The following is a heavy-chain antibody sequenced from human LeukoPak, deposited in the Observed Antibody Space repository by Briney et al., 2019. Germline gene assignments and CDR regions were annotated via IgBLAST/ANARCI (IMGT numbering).Heavy chain of an antibody. CDR2: IYYSGST. J-gene: IGHJ6*03. Sequence: KPSETLSLTCTVSGGSISSYYWSWIRQPPGKGLEWIGYIYYSGSTNYNPSLKSRVTISVDTSKNQFSLKLSSVTAADTAVYYCARDRITHYMDVWGKGTTVTVSS. V-gene: IGHV4-59*12. CDR3: ARDRITHYMDV. CDR1: GGSISSYY.